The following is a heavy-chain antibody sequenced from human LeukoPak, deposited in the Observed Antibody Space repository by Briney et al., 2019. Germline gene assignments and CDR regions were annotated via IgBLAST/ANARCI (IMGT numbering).Heavy chain of an antibody. Sequence: GGSLRLSCAASGFTFSSYWMNWVRQAPGKGLEWVAIIKEDGSQTYYVDSVKGRFTISRDNGKNSLYLQMNSLRAEDTAMYARDPSGSSSGWYYFDHWGQGALVSVSS. J-gene: IGHJ4*02. CDR3: DPSGSSSGWYYFDH. CDR1: GFTFSSYW. CDR2: IKEDGSQT. D-gene: IGHD6-19*01. V-gene: IGHV3-7*03.